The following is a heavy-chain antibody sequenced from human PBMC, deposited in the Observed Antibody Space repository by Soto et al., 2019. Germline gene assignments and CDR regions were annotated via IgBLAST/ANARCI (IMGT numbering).Heavy chain of an antibody. CDR1: GGTFSSYS. D-gene: IGHD3-22*01. Sequence: SVKVSCKASGGTFSSYSISWVRQAPGQGLECMGWIIPIFGTANYAQKFQGRVTITADESTSTAYMELSSLRSEDTAVYYCARGRGYYDSSGYYYFDYWGQGTLVTVSS. J-gene: IGHJ4*02. CDR2: IIPIFGTA. V-gene: IGHV1-69*13. CDR3: ARGRGYYDSSGYYYFDY.